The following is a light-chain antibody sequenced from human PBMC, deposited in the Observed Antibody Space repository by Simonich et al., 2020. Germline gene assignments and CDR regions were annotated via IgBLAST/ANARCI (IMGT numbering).Light chain of an antibody. CDR2: WAS. V-gene: IGKV4-1*01. J-gene: IGKJ3*01. Sequence: DIVMTQSPDSLAVSLGERATINCKSSQSVLYSSNNKNYLAWYQQKPGQPTKLLIYWASTRESGVPDLCSGSGSGTDFTLTISSLQAEDVAVYYCQQYYSTPFTFGPGTKVEIK. CDR3: QQYYSTPFT. CDR1: QSVLYSSNNKNY.